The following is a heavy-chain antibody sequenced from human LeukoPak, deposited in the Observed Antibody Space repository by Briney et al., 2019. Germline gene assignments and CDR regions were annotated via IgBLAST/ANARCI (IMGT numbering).Heavy chain of an antibody. V-gene: IGHV3-30-3*01. CDR2: ISYDGSNK. CDR1: GFTFSSYA. D-gene: IGHD4-11*01. CDR3: ARDGSSNCYYYYYGMDV. J-gene: IGHJ6*02. Sequence: PGRSLRLSCAASGFTFSSYAMHWVRQAPGKGLEWVAVISYDGSNKYYADSVKGRFTISRDNSKNTLYLQMNSLRAEDTAVYYCARDGSSNCYYYYYGMDVWGQGTTVTVSS.